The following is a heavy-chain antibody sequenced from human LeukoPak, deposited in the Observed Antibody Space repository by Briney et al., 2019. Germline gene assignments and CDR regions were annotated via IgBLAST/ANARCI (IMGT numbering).Heavy chain of an antibody. D-gene: IGHD2-15*01. Sequence: GGSLRLSCVASGFTFTSDAMSWASLAPGKGREWVSVNSGSGGTSYYADSVKGRFTISRNNSKNTLYLQMNSLRGEDTAVYYCARDWVAGRPFDYWGQGTLVTVSS. V-gene: IGHV3-23*01. CDR1: GFTFTSDA. CDR3: ARDWVAGRPFDY. J-gene: IGHJ4*02. CDR2: NSGSGGTS.